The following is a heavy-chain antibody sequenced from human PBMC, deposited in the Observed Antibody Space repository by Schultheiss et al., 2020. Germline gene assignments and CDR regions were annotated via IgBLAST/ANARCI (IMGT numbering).Heavy chain of an antibody. V-gene: IGHV3-30*18. Sequence: GGSLRLSCAASGFTFSSYGMHWVRQAPGKGLEWVAVISYYGSNKYYADSVKGRFTISRDNSKNTLYLQMNSLRAEDTAVYYCAKGLRVYYDILTGYYPYYYGMDVWGKGTTVTVSS. CDR1: GFTFSSYG. J-gene: IGHJ6*04. CDR3: AKGLRVYYDILTGYYPYYYGMDV. D-gene: IGHD3-9*01. CDR2: ISYYGSNK.